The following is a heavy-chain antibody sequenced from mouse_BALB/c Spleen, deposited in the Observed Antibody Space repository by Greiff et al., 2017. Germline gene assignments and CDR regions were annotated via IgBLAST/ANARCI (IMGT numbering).Heavy chain of an antibody. CDR1: GYTFTSYW. V-gene: IGHV1-87*01. Sequence: QVQLQQSGAELARPGASVKLSCKASGYTFTSYWMQWVKQRPGQGLEWIGAIYPGDGDTRYTQKFKGKATLTADKSSSTAYMQLSSLASEDSAVYYCARSGYDVDYWGQGTTLTVSS. CDR2: IYPGDGDT. D-gene: IGHD2-14*01. J-gene: IGHJ2*01. CDR3: ARSGYDVDY.